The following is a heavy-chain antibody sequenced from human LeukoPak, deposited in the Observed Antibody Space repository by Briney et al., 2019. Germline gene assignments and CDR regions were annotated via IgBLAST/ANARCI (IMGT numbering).Heavy chain of an antibody. J-gene: IGHJ4*02. V-gene: IGHV1-2*02. CDR1: GYTFTGYY. CDR2: INPNSGGT. D-gene: IGHD3-10*01. CDR3: AFRGVSDDFDS. Sequence: GASVKVSCKASGYTFTGYYMHWVRQAPGQGLEWMGWINPNSGGTNYAQKFQGRVTMTRDTSISTVYMELSSLRSEDTAVYYCAFRGVSDDFDSWGQGTLVTVSS.